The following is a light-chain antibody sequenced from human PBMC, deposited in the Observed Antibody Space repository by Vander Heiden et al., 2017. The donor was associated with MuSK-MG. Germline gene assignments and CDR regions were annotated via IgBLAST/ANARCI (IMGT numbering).Light chain of an antibody. V-gene: IGLV2-14*01. CDR1: SSEVGGYNY. CDR2: EVS. J-gene: IGLJ1*01. Sequence: QSALTQPASVSGSPGQSITISCTGTSSEVGGYNYVSWYQQHPGNAPKLMIYEVSHRPAGASNRFSGSKSDNTASLTISGLQAADEADYYCSSYTSSSTPYVFGTGTKVTVL. CDR3: SSYTSSSTPYV.